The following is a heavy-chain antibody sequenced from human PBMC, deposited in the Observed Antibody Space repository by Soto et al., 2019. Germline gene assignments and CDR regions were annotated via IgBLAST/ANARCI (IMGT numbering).Heavy chain of an antibody. Sequence: PGGYLRLSCTASGFSLGDYAMIWFRQAPGKGLEWVGFITSKAYGGTTEYAATVKGRFTISRDDSKSIAYLQMNSLKTDDTAVYYCSRVPPNNRGALSDYWGQGTLVTVSS. CDR1: GFSLGDYA. J-gene: IGHJ4*02. CDR3: SRVPPNNRGALSDY. D-gene: IGHD3-10*01. CDR2: ITSKAYGGTT. V-gene: IGHV3-49*03.